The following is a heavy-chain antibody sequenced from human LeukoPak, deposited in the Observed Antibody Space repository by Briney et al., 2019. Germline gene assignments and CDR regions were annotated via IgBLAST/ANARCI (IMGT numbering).Heavy chain of an antibody. CDR3: ARDRGSYPRLGYFDY. J-gene: IGHJ4*02. CDR1: GYSISSGYY. Sequence: SETLSLTCAVSGYSISSGYYWGWIRQPPGKGLEWIGSIYHSGGTYYNPSLKSRVTISVDTSKNQFSLKLSSVTAADTAVYYCARDRGSYPRLGYFDYWGQGTLVTVSS. V-gene: IGHV4-38-2*02. D-gene: IGHD1-26*01. CDR2: IYHSGGT.